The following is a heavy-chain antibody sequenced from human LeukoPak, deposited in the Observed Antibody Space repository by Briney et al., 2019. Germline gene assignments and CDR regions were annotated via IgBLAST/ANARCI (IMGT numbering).Heavy chain of an antibody. V-gene: IGHV1-2*02. CDR3: ARIVPVVAATESAFDY. CDR1: GYTFTGYY. Sequence: ASVKVSCKASGYTFTGYYMHWVRQAPGQGLEWMGWINPNSGGTNYAQKFQGRVTMTRDTSISTAYMELSRLRSDDTAVYYCARIVPVVAATESAFDYWGQGTLVIVSS. J-gene: IGHJ4*02. CDR2: INPNSGGT. D-gene: IGHD2-15*01.